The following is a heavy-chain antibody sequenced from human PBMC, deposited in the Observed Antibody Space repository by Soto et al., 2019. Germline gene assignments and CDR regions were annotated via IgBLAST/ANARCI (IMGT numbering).Heavy chain of an antibody. J-gene: IGHJ6*02. CDR2: INHSGST. D-gene: IGHD5-18*01. CDR3: AGRGYSYGYSGWNYYYGMDV. Sequence: SETLSLTCAVYGGSFSGYYWSWIRQPPGKGLEWIGEINHSGSTNYNPSLKSRVTISVDTSKNQFSLKLSSVTAADTAVYYCAGRGYSYGYSGWNYYYGMDVWGHGTTVTVSS. V-gene: IGHV4-34*01. CDR1: GGSFSGYY.